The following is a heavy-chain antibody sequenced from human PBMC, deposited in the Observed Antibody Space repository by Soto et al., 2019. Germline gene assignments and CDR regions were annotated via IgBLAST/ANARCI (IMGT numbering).Heavy chain of an antibody. CDR2: IIPIFGTA. D-gene: IGHD6-19*01. J-gene: IGHJ6*02. Sequence: SVKVSCKASGGTFSSYAISWVRQAPGQGLEWMGGIIPIFGTANYAQKFQGRVTITADESTSTAYMELSSLRSEDTAVYYCALLQAAVAGNYYSYGMDVWGQGTTVTVSS. CDR3: ALLQAAVAGNYYSYGMDV. V-gene: IGHV1-69*13. CDR1: GGTFSSYA.